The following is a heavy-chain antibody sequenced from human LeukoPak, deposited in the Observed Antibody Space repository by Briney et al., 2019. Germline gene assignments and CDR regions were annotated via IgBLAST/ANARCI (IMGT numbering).Heavy chain of an antibody. J-gene: IGHJ5*02. D-gene: IGHD2-2*01. Sequence: SETLSLTCTVSGGSISSSSDYWGWIRQPPGKGLECIGSIYYSGSTYYNPSLKSRVTISVDTSKNQFSLKLSSVTAADTAVYYCARNGRGDIVVVPAAMLTPLRGPYNWFDPWGQGTLVTVSS. CDR1: GGSISSSSDY. V-gene: IGHV4-39*01. CDR2: IYYSGST. CDR3: ARNGRGDIVVVPAAMLTPLRGPYNWFDP.